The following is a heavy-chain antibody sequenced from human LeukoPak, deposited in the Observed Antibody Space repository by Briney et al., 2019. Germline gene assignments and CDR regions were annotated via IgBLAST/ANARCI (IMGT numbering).Heavy chain of an antibody. CDR1: GGTFSSYA. J-gene: IGHJ4*02. Sequence: SSVKVSFKASGGTFSSYAISWVRQAPGQGLEWMGGIIPIFGTANYAQKFQGRVTITADESTSTAYMELSSLRSEDTAVYYCARSGREDPGWYYFDYWGQGTLVTVSS. CDR2: IIPIFGTA. CDR3: ARSGREDPGWYYFDY. D-gene: IGHD2-15*01. V-gene: IGHV1-69*01.